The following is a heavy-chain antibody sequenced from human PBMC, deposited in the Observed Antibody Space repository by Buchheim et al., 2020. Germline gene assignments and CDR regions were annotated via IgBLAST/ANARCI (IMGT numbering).Heavy chain of an antibody. CDR3: ARDFWASSDDGIGWHAFDI. CDR1: GFTFSSYA. CDR2: ISYDGSNK. Sequence: QVQLVESGGGVVQPGRSLRLSCAASGFTFSSYAMHWVRQAPGKGLEWVAVISYDGSNKYYADSVKGRFTISRDNSKNTLYLQMNSLRAEDTAVYYCARDFWASSDDGIGWHAFDIWGQGT. J-gene: IGHJ3*02. D-gene: IGHD3-22*01. V-gene: IGHV3-30-3*01.